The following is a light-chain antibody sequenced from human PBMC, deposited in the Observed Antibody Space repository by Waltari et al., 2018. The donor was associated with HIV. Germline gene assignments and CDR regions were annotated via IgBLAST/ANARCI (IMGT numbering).Light chain of an antibody. J-gene: IGKJ1*01. CDR3: QQYNKWPWT. Sequence: EIVMTQSPDTLSVSSGARVTLSCRASKSANRNLAGYQQRPGQAPTLLIYDASARATGVPARFSGSGSGTEFTLTITSLQSEDFAVYFCQQYNKWPWTFGQGTKVEIE. CDR2: DAS. CDR1: KSANRN. V-gene: IGKV3-15*01.